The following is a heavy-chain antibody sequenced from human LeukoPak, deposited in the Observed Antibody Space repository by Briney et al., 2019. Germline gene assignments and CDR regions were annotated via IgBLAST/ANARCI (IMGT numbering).Heavy chain of an antibody. V-gene: IGHV3-48*02. D-gene: IGHD3-10*01. CDR3: ARINMVRGVISPPDH. J-gene: IGHJ4*02. CDR2: ITSSSSNI. Sequence: GGSLRLSCAASGFSFSTYSMNWVRQAPGKGLEWVSYITSSSSNIYYADSVKGRFTISRDNAKNSLYLQMNSLRDEDTAVYYCARINMVRGVISPPDHWGQGTLVTVSS. CDR1: GFSFSTYS.